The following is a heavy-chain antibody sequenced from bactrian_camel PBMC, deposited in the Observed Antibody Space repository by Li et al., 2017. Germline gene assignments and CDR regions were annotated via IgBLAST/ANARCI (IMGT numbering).Heavy chain of an antibody. D-gene: IGHD6*01. Sequence: VQLVESGGGSVQPGGPLRLSCVPSGYSVLSGCMGYFRQTPGKEREGVATIEKDGKTTYAESVRGRFTISRGNVPNTVHLQMNSLKPEDTAMYYRATDSSLILREGCTVSAEFLGSWGQGTQVTVS. CDR2: IEKDGKT. CDR3: ATDSSLILREGCTVSAEFLGS. V-gene: IGHV3S53*01. J-gene: IGHJ4*01. CDR1: GYSVLSGC.